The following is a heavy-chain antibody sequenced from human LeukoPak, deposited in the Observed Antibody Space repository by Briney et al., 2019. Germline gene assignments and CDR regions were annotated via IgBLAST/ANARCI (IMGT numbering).Heavy chain of an antibody. V-gene: IGHV1-18*01. CDR1: GYTFSNYG. Sequence: GASVKVSCKASGYTFSNYGISWVRQAPGQGLEWMGWISAYNGNTMFAQKHQGRVTMTTDTSTTTFYMELRSLTSDDTAVYYCARDMVSFGGFIVHHYWGQGTLVTVSS. CDR2: ISAYNGNT. J-gene: IGHJ4*02. D-gene: IGHD3-16*02. CDR3: ARDMVSFGGFIVHHY.